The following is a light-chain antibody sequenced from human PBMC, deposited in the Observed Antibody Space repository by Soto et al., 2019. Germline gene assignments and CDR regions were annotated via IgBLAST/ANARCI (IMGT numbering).Light chain of an antibody. CDR2: EDM. V-gene: IGLV3-1*01. Sequence: SYELSQPPSVSVSPGQTASISCSGDKLGDGFVCWYQPKPGQSPQLVIYEDMKRPSGVPERFSGSNSGNTATLTIDGTQGMDEADYYCQTWDSEAVIFGGGTKVTVL. CDR3: QTWDSEAVI. CDR1: KLGDGF. J-gene: IGLJ2*01.